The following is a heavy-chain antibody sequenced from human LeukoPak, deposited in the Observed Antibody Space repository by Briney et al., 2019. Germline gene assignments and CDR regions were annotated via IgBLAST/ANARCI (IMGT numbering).Heavy chain of an antibody. V-gene: IGHV5-51*01. CDR2: IYPSDSDT. D-gene: IGHD1-26*01. CDR3: ARIYGRNFDH. CDR1: GYTFSTNW. J-gene: IGHJ4*02. Sequence: GESLKISCKGSGYTFSTNWIGWVRQMSGKGLEWMGIIYPSDSDTTYSPSFQGQVTISVDKSISTAYLQWRSLKASDTAMYYCARIYGRNFDHWGQGTLVTVSS.